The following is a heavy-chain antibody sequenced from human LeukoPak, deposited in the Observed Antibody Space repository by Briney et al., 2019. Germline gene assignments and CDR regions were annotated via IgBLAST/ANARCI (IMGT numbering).Heavy chain of an antibody. CDR2: INHSGST. CDR1: GGSFSGYY. CDR3: ARGLAAAATEVAFDI. V-gene: IGHV4-34*01. Sequence: PPETLPLTCAVYGGSFSGYYWSWIRPPPGKGLEWIGEINHSGSTNYNPSLKSRVTISVDTSKNQFSLKLSSVTAADTAVYYCARGLAAAATEVAFDIWGQGTMVTVSS. J-gene: IGHJ3*02. D-gene: IGHD6-13*01.